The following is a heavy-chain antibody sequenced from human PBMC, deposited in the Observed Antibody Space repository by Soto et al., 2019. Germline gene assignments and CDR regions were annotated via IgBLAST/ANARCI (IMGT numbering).Heavy chain of an antibody. J-gene: IGHJ4*02. CDR3: AKDGWEMATAYYFDY. CDR2: ISYDGSNK. Sequence: GGSLRLSCAASGFTFSSYVMHWVRQAPGKGLEWVAVISYDGSNKYYADSVKGRFTISRDNSKNTLYLQMNSLRAEDTAVYYCAKDGWEMATAYYFDYWGQGTLVTVSS. CDR1: GFTFSSYV. V-gene: IGHV3-30*18. D-gene: IGHD5-18*01.